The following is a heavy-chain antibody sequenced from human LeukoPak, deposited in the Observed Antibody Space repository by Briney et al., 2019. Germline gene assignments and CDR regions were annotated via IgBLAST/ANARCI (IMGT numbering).Heavy chain of an antibody. CDR2: INRDGSGT. CDR3: ARDVYYYDSSGHDF. D-gene: IGHD3-22*01. Sequence: GGSLRLSCAASGFTFSNYWMNRVRQAPGNGQEWVANINRDGSGTYYVDCVRGRFTISRDNVKNSLYLQLSSMKAEDTGIYYCARDVYYYDSSGHDFWGQGTLVTVSS. V-gene: IGHV3-7*01. CDR1: GFTFSNYW. J-gene: IGHJ4*02.